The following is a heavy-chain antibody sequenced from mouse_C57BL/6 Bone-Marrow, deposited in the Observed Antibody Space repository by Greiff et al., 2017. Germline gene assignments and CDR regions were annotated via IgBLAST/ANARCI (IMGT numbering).Heavy chain of an antibody. CDR1: GFTFTSYT. V-gene: IGHV1-4*01. J-gene: IGHJ2*01. CDR2: FNPSSGYT. Sequence: QVQLKESGAELARPAASVKMSCKASGFTFTSYTMHWLKQRPGQGLEWIGYFNPSSGYTKYNQKFKDKATLTADKSSSTAYMQLSSLTSEDSAVYYCARPHYYGWYYFDYWGQGTTRTVSS. D-gene: IGHD1-1*01. CDR3: ARPHYYGWYYFDY.